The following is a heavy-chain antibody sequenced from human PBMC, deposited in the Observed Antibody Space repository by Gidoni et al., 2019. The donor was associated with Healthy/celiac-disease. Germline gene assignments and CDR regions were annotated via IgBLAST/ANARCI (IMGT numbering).Heavy chain of an antibody. D-gene: IGHD3-10*01. CDR3: AAVWRGGLFDY. CDR2: IVVGSGNT. CDR1: GFTFTSSA. J-gene: IGHJ4*02. Sequence: QLPLVQSGPEVKTPGPSVTVSCNASGFTFTSSAVQWVRQARGQRLEWIGWIVVGSGNTNYAQKLKERVTITRDMSTSTAYRELSSLRSEDTAVYYCAAVWRGGLFDYWGQGTLVTVSS. V-gene: IGHV1-58*01.